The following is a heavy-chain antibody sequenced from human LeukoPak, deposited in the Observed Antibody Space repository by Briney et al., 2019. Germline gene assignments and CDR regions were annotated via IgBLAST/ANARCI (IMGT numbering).Heavy chain of an antibody. D-gene: IGHD4-17*01. Sequence: PGGSLRLSCAASGFTFSRYAMHWVRQAPGKGLEWVAVISYDGSNKYYADSVKGRFTISRDNSKNTLYLQMNSLRAEDTAVYYCARAMTTVTTRLLLYYGMDVWGQGTTVTVSS. J-gene: IGHJ6*02. CDR2: ISYDGSNK. CDR3: ARAMTTVTTRLLLYYGMDV. V-gene: IGHV3-30-3*01. CDR1: GFTFSRYA.